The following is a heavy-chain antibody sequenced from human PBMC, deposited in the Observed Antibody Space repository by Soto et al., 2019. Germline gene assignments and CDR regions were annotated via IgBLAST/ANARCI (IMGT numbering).Heavy chain of an antibody. CDR3: ARGSSHHYYYYYGMDV. CDR1: GGSFSGYY. D-gene: IGHD6-6*01. CDR2: INHSGST. J-gene: IGHJ6*02. V-gene: IGHV4-34*01. Sequence: QVQLQQWGAGLLKPSETLSLTCAVYGGSFSGYYWSWIRQPPGKGLEWIGEINHSGSTNYNPSLKSRVTISVDTSKNQFSLKLSSVTAADTAVYYCARGSSHHYYYYYGMDVWGQGTTVTASS.